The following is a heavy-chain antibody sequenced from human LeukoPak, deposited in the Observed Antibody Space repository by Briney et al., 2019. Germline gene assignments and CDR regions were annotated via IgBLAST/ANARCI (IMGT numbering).Heavy chain of an antibody. Sequence: AASVKVSCKASGYTFTSYDINWVRQATGQGLEWMGWMNPNSGNTSYAQKFQGRVTMTRNTSINTAYMELSSLRSEDTAVYYCARWDDFGDAFDIWGQGTMVTVSS. J-gene: IGHJ3*02. CDR1: GYTFTSYD. D-gene: IGHD1-1*01. CDR3: ARWDDFGDAFDI. V-gene: IGHV1-8*01. CDR2: MNPNSGNT.